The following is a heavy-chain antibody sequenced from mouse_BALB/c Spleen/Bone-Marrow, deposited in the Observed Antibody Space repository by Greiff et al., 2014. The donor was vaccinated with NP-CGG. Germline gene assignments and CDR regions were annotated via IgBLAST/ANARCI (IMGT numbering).Heavy chain of an antibody. CDR3: AIYYYGSSGFAY. CDR1: GFNIKDTY. J-gene: IGHJ3*01. V-gene: IGHV14-3*02. Sequence: DVQLQESGAELVKPGASAKLSCTASGFNIKDTYMHWVKQRPEQGLEWIGRIDPANGNTKYDPKFQGKATITADTSSNTAYLQLSSLTSEDTAVYYCAIYYYGSSGFAYWGQGTLVTVSA. CDR2: IDPANGNT. D-gene: IGHD1-1*01.